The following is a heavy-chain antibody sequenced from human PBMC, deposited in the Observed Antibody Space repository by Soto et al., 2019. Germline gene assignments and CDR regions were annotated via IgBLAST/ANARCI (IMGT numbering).Heavy chain of an antibody. CDR2: IYYSGST. D-gene: IGHD3-16*01. V-gene: IGHV4-59*01. CDR3: ARNDKVWGSYCRTSYYFYF. Sequence: SETLSLTCTVSGGSISSYYWSWIRRPPGKGLEWIGYIYYSGSTNYNPSLKSRVTISVDTSKNQFSLKLSSVTAADTAVYYCARNDKVWGSYCRTSYYFYFWGQGTLVTVSS. J-gene: IGHJ4*02. CDR1: GGSISSYY.